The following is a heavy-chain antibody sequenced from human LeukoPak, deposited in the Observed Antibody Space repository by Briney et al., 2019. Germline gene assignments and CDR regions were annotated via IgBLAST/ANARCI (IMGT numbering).Heavy chain of an antibody. CDR2: ISGRGDGT. CDR1: GFTFSTYA. Sequence: PGGSLRLSCAASGFTFSTYAMSWVRQAPGKGLEWVSLISGRGDGTYYAESVKGRFTISRDNSKNTVYLHMNSLRDDDAAIYYCXXXXXXXXXXXXXXXHW. CDR3: XXXXXXXXXXXXXXXH. J-gene: IGHJ1*01. V-gene: IGHV3-23*01.